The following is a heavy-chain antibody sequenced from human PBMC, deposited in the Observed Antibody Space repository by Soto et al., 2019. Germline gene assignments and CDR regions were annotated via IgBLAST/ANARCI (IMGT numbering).Heavy chain of an antibody. V-gene: IGHV1-18*01. CDR2: ISAYNGNT. CDR1: GYTFTSYG. J-gene: IGHJ6*02. Sequence: ASVKVSCKASGYTFTSYGIGWVRQAPGQGLEWMGWISAYNGNTNSAQKVRGRVTLTTDTSTSTAHMELRSLRSDDTAVYYCAREGQAPYYYYGMDVWGQGTAVTVSS. CDR3: AREGQAPYYYYGMDV.